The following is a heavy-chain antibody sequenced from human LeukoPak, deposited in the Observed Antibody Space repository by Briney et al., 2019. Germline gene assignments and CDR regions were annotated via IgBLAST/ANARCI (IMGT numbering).Heavy chain of an antibody. CDR2: INPRGDAT. Sequence: ASVKVSCKASGNTFIGYWIHWVRQAPGQGLEWMGAINPRGDATIGAQKLQGRVTMTTDTSTSTAYMELRSLRSDDTAVYYCARDTTSIRGACGYWGQGALVTVSS. D-gene: IGHD2/OR15-2a*01. V-gene: IGHV1-46*01. CDR3: ARDTTSIRGACGY. CDR1: GNTFIGYW. J-gene: IGHJ4*02.